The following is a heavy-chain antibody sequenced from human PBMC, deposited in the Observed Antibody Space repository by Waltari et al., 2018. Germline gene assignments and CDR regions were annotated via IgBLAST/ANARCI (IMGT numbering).Heavy chain of an antibody. D-gene: IGHD5-18*01. CDR3: GRDRGYGQSDS. V-gene: IGHV3-7*03. J-gene: IGHJ4*02. CDR1: GFTFSNYW. CDR2: IKQDGSGK. Sequence: EVQLVESGGGLVQPGGSLRLSCAASGFTFSNYWMSWVRQAPGKGLEWVANIKQDGSGKGYVDSVKGRFTISRDNAKNSLYLQMNSLRAEDTAVYYCGRDRGYGQSDSWGQGTLVTVSS.